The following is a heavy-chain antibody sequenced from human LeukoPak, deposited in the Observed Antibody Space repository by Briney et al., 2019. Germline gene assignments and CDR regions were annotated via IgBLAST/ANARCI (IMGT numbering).Heavy chain of an antibody. CDR3: ARVGSGWYYFDS. CDR2: IYYSGST. V-gene: IGHV4-30-4*08. CDR1: GGSISSGDYY. J-gene: IGHJ4*02. Sequence: PSETPSLTCTVSGGSISSGDYYWSWIRQPPGKGLEWIGYIYYSGSTYYNPSLKSRVTISVDTSKNQFSLQLSSVTAADTAVYYCARVGSGWYYFDSWGQGTLVTVSS. D-gene: IGHD6-19*01.